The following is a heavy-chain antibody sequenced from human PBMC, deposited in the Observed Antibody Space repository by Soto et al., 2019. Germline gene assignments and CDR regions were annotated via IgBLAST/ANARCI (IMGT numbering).Heavy chain of an antibody. D-gene: IGHD6-19*01. CDR2: ISYDGSNK. Sequence: GGSLRLSCAASGFTFSSYAMHWVRQAPGKGLEWVAVISYDGSNKYYADSVKGRFTISRGNSKNTLYLQMNSLRAEDTAVYYCARSYPPYIAVAVYYFDYWGQGTLVTVSS. J-gene: IGHJ4*02. CDR1: GFTFSSYA. CDR3: ARSYPPYIAVAVYYFDY. V-gene: IGHV3-30-3*01.